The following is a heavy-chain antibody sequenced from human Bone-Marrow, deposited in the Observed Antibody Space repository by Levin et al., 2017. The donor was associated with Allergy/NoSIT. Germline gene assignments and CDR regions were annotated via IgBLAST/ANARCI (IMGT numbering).Heavy chain of an antibody. CDR2: ITHDGDST. CDR1: GFTFSNYG. CDR3: AKALNFIVRGVMPFDF. V-gene: IGHV3-30*18. J-gene: IGHJ4*02. D-gene: IGHD3-10*01. Sequence: PGGSLRLSCVGSGFTFSNYGMHWVRQAPGKGLEWVAIITHDGDSTYYADSVKGRFTISRDNSKNTLYLQMDSLRAEDTAVYYCAKALNFIVRGVMPFDFWGQGTLVSVAS.